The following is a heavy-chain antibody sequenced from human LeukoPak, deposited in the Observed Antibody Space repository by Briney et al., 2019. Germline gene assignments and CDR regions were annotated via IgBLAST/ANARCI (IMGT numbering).Heavy chain of an antibody. J-gene: IGHJ4*02. CDR3: ARDLDPPFDY. Sequence: GGSLRLSCAASGFTFSSYAMHWVRQAPGKGLEWVAVISYDGSNKYYADSVEGRFTISRDNSKNTLYLQMNSLRAEDTAVYYCARDLDPPFDYWGQGTLVTVSS. D-gene: IGHD3-9*01. CDR2: ISYDGSNK. CDR1: GFTFSSYA. V-gene: IGHV3-30-3*01.